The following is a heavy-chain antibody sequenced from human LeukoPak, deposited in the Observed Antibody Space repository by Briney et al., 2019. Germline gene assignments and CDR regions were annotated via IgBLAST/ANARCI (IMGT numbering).Heavy chain of an antibody. CDR1: GGSISSGSYY. CDR2: IYTSGST. Sequence: SQTLSLTCTVSGGSISSGSYYWSWIRQPAGKGLEWIGRIYTSGSTNYNPSLKSRVTISVDTSKNQFSLKLSSVTAAYTAVYYCARGRYPLLWGLGNWFDPWGQGTLVTVSS. J-gene: IGHJ5*02. V-gene: IGHV4-61*02. CDR3: ARGRYPLLWGLGNWFDP. D-gene: IGHD2-2*01.